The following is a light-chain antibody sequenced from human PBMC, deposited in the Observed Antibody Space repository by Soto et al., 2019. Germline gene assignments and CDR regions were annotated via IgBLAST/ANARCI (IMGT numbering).Light chain of an antibody. CDR3: QQYTRYSGT. J-gene: IGKJ1*01. Sequence: ETQVTQYTSTQSGAVGESGSSKCRASQSISSWLAWYQQKPGKAPKLLIYDASSLESGVPARFSGSGSGTEFTLTISSLQPDDFASHYCQQYTRYSGTFGQGTKVDIK. V-gene: IGKV1-5*01. CDR2: DAS. CDR1: QSISSW.